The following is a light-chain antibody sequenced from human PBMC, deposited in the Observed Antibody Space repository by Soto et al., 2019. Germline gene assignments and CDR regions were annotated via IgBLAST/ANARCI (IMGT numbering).Light chain of an antibody. CDR1: QSVSSSY. CDR2: GAS. V-gene: IGKV3-20*01. J-gene: IGKJ1*01. Sequence: EIVLTQSPGTLSLSPGERATLSCRASQSVSSSYLAWYQQKPGQTPRLLIYGASSRPTDIPDRFSGSGSGTAFTLTISRLQPEDFAVYYCQQYGSSPRTFGQGTKVEIK. CDR3: QQYGSSPRT.